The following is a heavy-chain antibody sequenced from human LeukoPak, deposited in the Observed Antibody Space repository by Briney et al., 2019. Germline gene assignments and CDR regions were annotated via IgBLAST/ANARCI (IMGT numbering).Heavy chain of an antibody. CDR3: ARHEGTAAAGFDY. CDR2: IYYSGST. J-gene: IGHJ4*02. V-gene: IGHV4-59*08. D-gene: IGHD6-13*01. Sequence: PSETLSLTCTVSGGSISSYYWSWIRQPPGKGLEWIGYIYYSGSTNYNPSLKSRVTISVDTSKNQFSLKLSSVTAADTAVYYCARHEGTAAAGFDYWGQGTLVTVSS. CDR1: GGSISSYY.